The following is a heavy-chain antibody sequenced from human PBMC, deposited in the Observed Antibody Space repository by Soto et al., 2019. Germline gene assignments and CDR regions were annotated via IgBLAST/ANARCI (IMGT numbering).Heavy chain of an antibody. CDR3: AREKVGTTFFDN. CDR1: GFAISRGYY. D-gene: IGHD1-1*01. J-gene: IGHJ4*02. V-gene: IGHV4-38-2*02. CDR2: IYPSVSS. Sequence: TLSLTCGVSGFAISRGYYWSWVRQPPGKGLEWIGSIYPSVSSYHNPSLATRLRLSIDTSKNQFTLNLTSVTAADTALYFCAREKVGTTFFDNWGQGIQVTVSS.